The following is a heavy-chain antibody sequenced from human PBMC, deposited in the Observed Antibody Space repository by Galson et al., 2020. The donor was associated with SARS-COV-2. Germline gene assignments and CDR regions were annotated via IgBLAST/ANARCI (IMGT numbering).Heavy chain of an antibody. J-gene: IGHJ4*02. V-gene: IGHV2-5*02. D-gene: IGHD6-13*01. CDR3: AHRRGAAAGPYFDY. CDR2: IYWDDDK. CDR1: GFPLSTSGVG. Sequence: SGPTLVTPTQTLTLTCTFSGFPLSTSGVGVAWIRQPPGKALEWHALIYWDDDKRYSPSLKSRLTITKDTSTNQVVLTMTNMDPVDTATYYCAHRRGAAAGPYFDYCGQGTLVTVSS.